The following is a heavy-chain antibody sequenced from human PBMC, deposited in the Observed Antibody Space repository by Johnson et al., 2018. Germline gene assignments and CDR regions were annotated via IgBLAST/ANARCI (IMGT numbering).Heavy chain of an antibody. D-gene: IGHD3-16*01. V-gene: IGHV4-39*01. J-gene: IGHJ4*02. Sequence: QVQLQESGPGLVKPSETLFLTCTVSGGSISSPSYYWGLIRQPPGKGLEWIGTAHHTGITYYNPFLKSRLTISVDTSKNPFSLRLTSVTAADTAMYYCATHYDHSFWRWGQGTLVTVSS. CDR2: AHHTGIT. CDR1: GGSISSPSYY. CDR3: ATHYDHSFWR.